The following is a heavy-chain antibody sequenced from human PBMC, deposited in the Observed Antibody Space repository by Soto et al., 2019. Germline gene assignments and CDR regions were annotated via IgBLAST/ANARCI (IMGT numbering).Heavy chain of an antibody. Sequence: GASVKVSCKASGYTFRSYGISWVRQAPGQGLEWMGGIIPIFGTANYAQKFQGRVTITADKSTSTAYMELSSLRSEDTAVYYCARADEDSLYYYYYYGMDVWGQGTTVTVSS. CDR1: GYTFRSYG. D-gene: IGHD2-15*01. CDR2: IIPIFGTA. J-gene: IGHJ6*02. V-gene: IGHV1-69*06. CDR3: ARADEDSLYYYYYYGMDV.